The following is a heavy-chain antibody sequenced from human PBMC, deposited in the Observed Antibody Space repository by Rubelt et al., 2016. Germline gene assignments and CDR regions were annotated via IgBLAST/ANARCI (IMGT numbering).Heavy chain of an antibody. V-gene: IGHV3-30*04. D-gene: IGHD7-27*01. CDR3: ARAGSFDY. CDR2: ISYDGSNK. J-gene: IGHJ4*02. Sequence: QVQLVESGGGVVQPGRSLRLSCAASGFTFSSYAMHWVRQAPGKGLEWVAVISYDGSNKYYADSVKGGFTISRDKSKNTLYLQMNSLRAEDTAVYYCARAGSFDYWGQGTLVTVSS. CDR1: GFTFSSYA.